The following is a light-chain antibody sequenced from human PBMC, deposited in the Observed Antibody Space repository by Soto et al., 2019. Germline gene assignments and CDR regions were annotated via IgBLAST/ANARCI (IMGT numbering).Light chain of an antibody. V-gene: IGKV1-5*01. Sequence: DIQMTQSPSTLSASVGDRVTITCRASQSISSWLAWYQQRPGKAPKLLIYDASSLGSGVPSRFSGSGSGTELTLTISSLQPDDFATYYCQQYNSYLYTFGQGTKLEI. CDR1: QSISSW. J-gene: IGKJ2*01. CDR3: QQYNSYLYT. CDR2: DAS.